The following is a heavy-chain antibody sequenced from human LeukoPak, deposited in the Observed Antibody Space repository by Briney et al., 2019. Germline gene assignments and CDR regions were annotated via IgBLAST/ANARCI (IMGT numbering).Heavy chain of an antibody. CDR2: FDPEDSET. CDR1: GYTLTELS. D-gene: IGHD5-18*01. J-gene: IGHJ5*02. V-gene: IGHV1-24*01. Sequence: ASVKVSCKVSGYTLTELSMHWVRQAPGKGLEWMGGFDPEDSETIYAKKFQGRVTMTEDTSTDTAYMELSSLRSEDTAVYCCARHAGGYSYGYNWFDPWGQGTLVTVSS. CDR3: ARHAGGYSYGYNWFDP.